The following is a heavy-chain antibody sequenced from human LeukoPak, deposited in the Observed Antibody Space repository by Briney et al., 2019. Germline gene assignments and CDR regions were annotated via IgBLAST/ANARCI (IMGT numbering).Heavy chain of an antibody. J-gene: IGHJ6*03. CDR3: ARNEDTIPYYYYYYMDV. D-gene: IGHD3-3*01. CDR2: IKQDGSEK. CDR1: GFTFSSYW. Sequence: GGSLRLSCAASGFTFSSYWMSWVRQAPGKGLEWVASIKQDGSEKYYVDSVKGRFTISRDNAKNSLYLQMNSLRAEDTAVYYCARNEDTIPYYYYYYMDVWGKGTTVTVSS. V-gene: IGHV3-7*01.